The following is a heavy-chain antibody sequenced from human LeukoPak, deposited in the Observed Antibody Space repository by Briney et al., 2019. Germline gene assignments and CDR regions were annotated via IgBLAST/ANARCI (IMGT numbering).Heavy chain of an antibody. Sequence: PGGSLRLSCAASGFTFSSYAMSWVRQAPGKGLEWVSAISGRGGSTYYADSVKGRFTISRDNSKNTVYLQMNSLRAEDTAVYYCAKSAGHNPQTGDYWGQGTLVTVSS. D-gene: IGHD5-24*01. J-gene: IGHJ4*02. CDR3: AKSAGHNPQTGDY. CDR2: ISGRGGST. V-gene: IGHV3-23*01. CDR1: GFTFSSYA.